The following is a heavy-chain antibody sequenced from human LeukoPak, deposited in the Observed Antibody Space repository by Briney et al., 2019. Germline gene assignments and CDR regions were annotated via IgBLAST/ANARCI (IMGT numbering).Heavy chain of an antibody. CDR1: GFTFSSYW. CDR2: IKQDGSEK. V-gene: IGHV3-7*04. Sequence: PGGSLRLSCAASGFTFSSYWMSWVRQAPGKGLEWVANIKQDGSEKYYVDSVKGRFTISRDNAKNSLYLQMNSLRAEDTAVYYCARGPWSSSWYESSFDYWGQGTLVTVSS. D-gene: IGHD6-13*01. J-gene: IGHJ4*02. CDR3: ARGPWSSSWYESSFDY.